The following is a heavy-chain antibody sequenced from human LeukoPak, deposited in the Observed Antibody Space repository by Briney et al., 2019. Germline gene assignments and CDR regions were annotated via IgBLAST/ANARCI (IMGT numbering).Heavy chain of an antibody. CDR1: GFSFSTYN. CDR2: VSTDSRTI. Sequence: GGSLTLSCVSSGFSFSTYNMNWVRQAPGKGLEWVSMVSTDSRTIYYADSVKGRFTVSRDNAQNSLFLHMNGLRVEDTAVYYCARHTGTDRYFDAWGQGTLVTVSS. J-gene: IGHJ5*02. V-gene: IGHV3-21*01. CDR3: ARHTGTDRYFDA. D-gene: IGHD6-13*01.